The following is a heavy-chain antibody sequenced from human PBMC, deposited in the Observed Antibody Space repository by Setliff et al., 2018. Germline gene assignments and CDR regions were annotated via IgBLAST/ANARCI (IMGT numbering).Heavy chain of an antibody. J-gene: IGHJ3*02. CDR1: GYTFTSHY. V-gene: IGHV1-46*01. CDR2: INPSSGRT. CDR3: ARDVFPYHYEGAFDI. Sequence: VTVSCKASGYTFTSHYMHWVRQAPGLGLEWMGTINPSSGRTSYAQKFQGRVTMTRDTSTSTVYMDMSSLRSEDTAVYYCARDVFPYHYEGAFDIWGQGTMVTVSS. D-gene: IGHD3-22*01.